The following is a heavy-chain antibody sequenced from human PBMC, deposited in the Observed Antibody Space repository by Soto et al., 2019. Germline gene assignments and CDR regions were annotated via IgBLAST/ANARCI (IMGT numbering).Heavy chain of an antibody. CDR1: GGSISGYY. V-gene: IGHV4-59*01. CDR2: VYYSWST. D-gene: IGHD5-12*01. J-gene: IGHJ4*02. CDR3: AKYRRTDAEGYRLDF. Sequence: PSETLSLTCTLYGGSISGYYWRWIRQPAGKGLEWIGYVYYSWSTKYNPSLASRVTISVEMSNNQFSQLLPSVTAADTAVYYCAKYRRTDAEGYRLDFWGQGTLVTVFS.